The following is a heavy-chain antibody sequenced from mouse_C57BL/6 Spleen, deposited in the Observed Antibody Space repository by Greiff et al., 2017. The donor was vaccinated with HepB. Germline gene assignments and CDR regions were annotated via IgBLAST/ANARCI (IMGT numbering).Heavy chain of an antibody. J-gene: IGHJ2*01. CDR1: GYTFTSYW. CDR3: AREEYYYGNHFDY. CDR2: IDPSDSYT. V-gene: IGHV1-50*01. D-gene: IGHD2-1*01. Sequence: QVQLQQPGAELVKPGASVKLSCKASGYTFTSYWMQWVKQRPGQGLEWIGEIDPSDSYTNSNQKFKGKATLTVDTSSSTAYMQLSSLTSEDSAVYYCAREEYYYGNHFDYWGQGTTLTVSS.